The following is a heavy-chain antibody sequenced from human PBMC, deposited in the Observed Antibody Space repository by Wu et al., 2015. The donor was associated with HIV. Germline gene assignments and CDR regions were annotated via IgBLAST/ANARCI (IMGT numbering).Heavy chain of an antibody. Sequence: QVQLVQSGAEVKKPGASVKVSCKASGYTFTSYGISWVRQAPGQGLEWMGWISAYNGNTNYAQKLQGRVTMTTDTSTSTAYMELRSLRSDDTAVYYCARDELELLWFGEEKIAFDIWGQGTMVTVSS. CDR3: ARDELELLWFGEEKIAFDI. J-gene: IGHJ3*02. CDR1: GYTFTSYG. CDR2: ISAYNGNT. V-gene: IGHV1-18*01. D-gene: IGHD3-10*01.